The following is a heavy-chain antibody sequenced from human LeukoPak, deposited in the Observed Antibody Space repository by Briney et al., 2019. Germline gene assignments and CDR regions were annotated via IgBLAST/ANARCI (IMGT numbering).Heavy chain of an antibody. CDR1: GGSISSYY. J-gene: IGHJ5*02. CDR2: IYYSGST. V-gene: IGHV4-59*01. Sequence: SETLSLTCTVSGGSISSYYWSWIRQPPGKGLEWIGYIYYSGSTNYNPSLKSRVTISVDTSKNQFSLRLSSVTAADTAVYYCARGDITMVRGVRDNWFDPWGQGTLVTVSS. D-gene: IGHD3-10*01. CDR3: ARGDITMVRGVRDNWFDP.